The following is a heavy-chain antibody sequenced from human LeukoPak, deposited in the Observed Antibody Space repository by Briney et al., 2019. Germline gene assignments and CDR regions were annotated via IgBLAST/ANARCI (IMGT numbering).Heavy chain of an antibody. J-gene: IGHJ4*02. CDR1: GFTFSSYG. V-gene: IGHV3-33*06. Sequence: PGGSLRLSCAASGFTFSSYGMHWVRPAPGKGLEGVAVIWYDGGNKYYADSVKGRFTISRDNYKNTLYLQMNSLRAEDTAVYYCAKESVGATDYWGQGTLVTVSS. D-gene: IGHD1-26*01. CDR3: AKESVGATDY. CDR2: IWYDGGNK.